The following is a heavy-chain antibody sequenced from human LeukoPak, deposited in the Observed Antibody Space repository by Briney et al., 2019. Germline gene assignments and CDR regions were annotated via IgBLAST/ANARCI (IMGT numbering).Heavy chain of an antibody. Sequence: GGSLRLSCAASGFTFSTYSMNWVRQAPGKGLEWVSSISSSSHYIYYADSVRGRFTISRDNAKNSLYLQMNSLRAEDTALYYCAEGYGYFDYWGQGTLITVSS. CDR1: GFTFSTYS. D-gene: IGHD2-15*01. CDR2: ISSSSHYI. J-gene: IGHJ4*02. V-gene: IGHV3-21*01. CDR3: AEGYGYFDY.